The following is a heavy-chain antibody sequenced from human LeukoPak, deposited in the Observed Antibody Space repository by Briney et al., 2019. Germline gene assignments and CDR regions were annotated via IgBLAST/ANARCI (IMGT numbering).Heavy chain of an antibody. CDR3: ATDLGGPMIVVAHDAFDI. Sequence: ASVKVSCKASGYTFTTYGINWVRQAPGQGLEWMGWISTYDGNTNYAQKLRGRVSMIRDTSTSTAYLELRSLRSDDTAVYYCATDLGGPMIVVAHDAFDIWGQGTMVTVSS. CDR1: GYTFTTYG. J-gene: IGHJ3*02. D-gene: IGHD3-22*01. CDR2: ISTYDGNT. V-gene: IGHV1-18*01.